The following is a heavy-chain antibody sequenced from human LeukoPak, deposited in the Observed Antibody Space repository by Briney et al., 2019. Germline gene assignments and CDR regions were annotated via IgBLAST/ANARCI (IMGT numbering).Heavy chain of an antibody. J-gene: IGHJ3*02. CDR3: ARFSQAPPYYDFWSGYYNAFDI. CDR2: IYYSGST. V-gene: IGHV4-39*01. CDR1: GGSISSSSYY. Sequence: SETLSLTCTVSGGSISSSSYYWGWIRQPPGKGLEWIGSIYYSGSTYYNPSLKSRVTISVDTSKNQFSLKLSSVTAAGTAVYYCARFSQAPPYYDFWSGYYNAFDIWGQGTMVTVSS. D-gene: IGHD3-3*01.